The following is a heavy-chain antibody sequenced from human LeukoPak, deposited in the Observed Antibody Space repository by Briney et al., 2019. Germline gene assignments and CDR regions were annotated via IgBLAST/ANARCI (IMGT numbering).Heavy chain of an antibody. D-gene: IGHD1-26*01. V-gene: IGHV3-30*02. CDR3: AKDVAFIVRDTVVDY. J-gene: IGHJ4*02. Sequence: PGGSLRLSCAASGFTFSSYGMHWVRQAPGKGLEWVAFIRYDGSNKYYADSVKGRFTISRDNSKSTLYLQMNSLRAEDTAVYYCAKDVAFIVRDTVVDYWGQGTLVTVSS. CDR2: IRYDGSNK. CDR1: GFTFSSYG.